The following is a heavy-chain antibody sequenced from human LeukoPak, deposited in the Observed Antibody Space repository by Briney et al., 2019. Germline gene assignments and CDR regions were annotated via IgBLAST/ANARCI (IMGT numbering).Heavy chain of an antibody. V-gene: IGHV4-30-4*01. CDR1: GGSISSGDYY. CDR3: AGGQDMIVVGYYYYYGMDV. Sequence: SETLSLTCTVSGGSISSGDYYWSWIRQPPGKGLEWIGYIYYSGSTYYNPSLKSRVTISVDTSKNQFSLKLSSVTAADTAVYYCAGGQDMIVVGYYYYYGMDVWGQGTTVTVSS. CDR2: IYYSGST. J-gene: IGHJ6*02. D-gene: IGHD3-22*01.